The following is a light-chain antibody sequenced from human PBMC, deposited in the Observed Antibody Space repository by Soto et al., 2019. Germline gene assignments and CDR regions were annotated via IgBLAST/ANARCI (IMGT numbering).Light chain of an antibody. CDR3: QQYEKSPRT. CDR1: QSISSSY. V-gene: IGKV3-20*01. CDR2: GAS. Sequence: EIVLTQSPGTLSLSPGERATLSCRASQSISSSYLAWYQQKPGQAPRLLIFGASSRATGIPDRFSGSGSGTEFTLTVSRLEREDFALYYCQQYEKSPRTFGQGTKVEIK. J-gene: IGKJ1*01.